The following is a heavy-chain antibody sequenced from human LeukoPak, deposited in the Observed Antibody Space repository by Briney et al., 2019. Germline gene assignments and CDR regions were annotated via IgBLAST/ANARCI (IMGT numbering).Heavy chain of an antibody. D-gene: IGHD3-22*01. CDR1: GFTFSGYS. J-gene: IGHJ4*02. CDR3: TRDSGDYYDNSGYPFDY. Sequence: PGGSLRLSCAASGFTFSGYSMNWVRQAPGKGLEWVSCISSGSSYIYYADSVKGRFTISRDNAKNSLYLQMNSLRAEDTAVYYCTRDSGDYYDNSGYPFDYWGQGTPVTVSS. CDR2: ISSGSSYI. V-gene: IGHV3-21*01.